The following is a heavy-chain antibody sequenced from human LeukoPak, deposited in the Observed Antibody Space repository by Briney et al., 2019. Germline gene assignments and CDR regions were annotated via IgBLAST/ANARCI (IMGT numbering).Heavy chain of an antibody. D-gene: IGHD3-10*01. CDR2: ISAYNGNT. Sequence: ASVKVSCKASGYTFTSYGISWVRQAPGQGLEWMGWISAYNGNTNYAQKLQGRVTMTTDTSTSTAYMELRSLRSDVTAVYYCARDRYYYGSGRAPGPSFDYWGQGTLVTVSS. V-gene: IGHV1-18*01. J-gene: IGHJ4*02. CDR3: ARDRYYYGSGRAPGPSFDY. CDR1: GYTFTSYG.